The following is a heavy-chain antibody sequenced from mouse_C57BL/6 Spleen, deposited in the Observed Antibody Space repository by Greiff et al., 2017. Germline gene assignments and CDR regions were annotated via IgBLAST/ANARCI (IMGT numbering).Heavy chain of an antibody. CDR1: GFTFTDYY. Sequence: EVKLVESGGGLVQPGGSLSLSCAASGFTFTDYYMSWVRQPPGKALEWLGFIRNKANGYTTEYSASVKGRFTISRDNSQSILYLQMNALRAEDSATYYGARLYYGKRGNYFDYWGQGTTLTVSS. J-gene: IGHJ2*01. CDR2: IRNKANGYTT. D-gene: IGHD2-1*01. V-gene: IGHV7-3*01. CDR3: ARLYYGKRGNYFDY.